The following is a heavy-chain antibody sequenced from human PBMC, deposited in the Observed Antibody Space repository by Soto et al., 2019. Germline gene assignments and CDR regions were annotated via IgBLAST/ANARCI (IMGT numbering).Heavy chain of an antibody. J-gene: IGHJ6*02. CDR1: GFTFSNAW. CDR3: TSSSGWYGLFDYYGMDV. D-gene: IGHD6-19*01. V-gene: IGHV3-15*07. Sequence: GGSLRLSCAASGFTFSNAWMNWVRQAPGKGLEWVGRIKSKTDGGTTDYAAPVKGRFTISRDDSKNTLYLQMNSLKTEDTAVYYCTSSSGWYGLFDYYGMDVWGQGTTVTVSS. CDR2: IKSKTDGGTT.